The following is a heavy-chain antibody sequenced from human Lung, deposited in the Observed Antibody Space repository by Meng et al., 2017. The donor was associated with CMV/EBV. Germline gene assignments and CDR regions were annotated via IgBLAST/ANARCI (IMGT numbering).Heavy chain of an antibody. CDR1: GYTFTGYY. CDR2: MNPDRGDV. J-gene: IGHJ6*02. V-gene: IGHV1-2*02. Sequence: ASVKVSCKASGYTFTGYYILWVRQAPGQGLEWMGWMNPDRGDVNYVQKFQGRVTMTRDTSISTAYMELSRLRSDDTAVYYCARELKCTTVTATGLYGMDVWGQGXTVTVSS. D-gene: IGHD4-11*01. CDR3: ARELKCTTVTATGLYGMDV.